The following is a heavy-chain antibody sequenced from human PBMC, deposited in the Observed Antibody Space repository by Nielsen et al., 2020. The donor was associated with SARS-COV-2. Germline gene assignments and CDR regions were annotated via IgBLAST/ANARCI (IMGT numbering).Heavy chain of an antibody. V-gene: IGHV4-4*07. D-gene: IGHD6-19*01. CDR2: TFTSGST. CDR3: ARGNSSPNWLDS. Sequence: SETLSLTCTVSGGSIRSYFWSWIRQPAGKGLEWIGRTFTSGSTNYNPSLKSRVTMSVDTSKNQFSLKLSSVTAADTAVYYCARGNSSPNWLDSWGQGTLVTVSS. J-gene: IGHJ5*01. CDR1: GGSIRSYF.